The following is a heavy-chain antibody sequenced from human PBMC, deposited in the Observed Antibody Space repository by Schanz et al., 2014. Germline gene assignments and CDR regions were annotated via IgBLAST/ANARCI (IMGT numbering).Heavy chain of an antibody. CDR3: ARDGYSVVVISPTESFDI. V-gene: IGHV3-33*08. CDR1: GFGFSSYG. D-gene: IGHD2-21*01. J-gene: IGHJ3*02. Sequence: VQLVESGGGLIQPGGSLRLSCAASGFGFSSYGMHWVRQAPGKGLEWVAVIWYDGSNKYYADSVKSRFTISRDNSRNTLYLQMNSLRAEDTAVYYCARDGYSVVVISPTESFDIWGQGTMVTVSP. CDR2: IWYDGSNK.